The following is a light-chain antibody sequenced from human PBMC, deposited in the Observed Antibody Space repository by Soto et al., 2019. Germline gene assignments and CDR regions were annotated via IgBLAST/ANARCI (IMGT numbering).Light chain of an antibody. V-gene: IGKV2-28*01. J-gene: IGKJ4*01. CDR3: MQALQTPLT. CDR2: LGS. CDR1: QSLLHSNGYNY. Sequence: DIVMTQSPLSLPVTPGEPASISCRSSQSLLHSNGYNYLDWYLQKPGQSPQLLIYLGSNRASGVPDRFSGSGSGTDFTLKISRVEAEDVGFYYCMQALQTPLTFGGGTKVELK.